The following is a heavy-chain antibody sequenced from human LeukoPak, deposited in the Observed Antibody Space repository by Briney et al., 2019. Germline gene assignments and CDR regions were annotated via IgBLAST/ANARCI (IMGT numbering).Heavy chain of an antibody. CDR3: ARGDRSGNYYGSGSP. V-gene: IGHV3-21*01. CDR1: GFTFSSYS. D-gene: IGHD3-10*01. CDR2: ISSSSSYI. Sequence: PGGSLRLSCAASGFTFSSYSMNWVRQAPGKGLELVSSISSSSSYIYYADSVKGRFTISRDNAKNSLYLQMNSLRAEDTAVYYCARGDRSGNYYGSGSPWGQGTLVTVSS. J-gene: IGHJ5*02.